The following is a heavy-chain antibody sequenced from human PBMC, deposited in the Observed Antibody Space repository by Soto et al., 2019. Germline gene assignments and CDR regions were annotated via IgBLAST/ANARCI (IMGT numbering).Heavy chain of an antibody. CDR3: ATTRYYGDYPSPFHY. CDR2: ISYDGSNK. V-gene: IGHV3-30*03. J-gene: IGHJ4*02. D-gene: IGHD4-17*01. CDR1: GFTFSSYG. Sequence: GGSLRLSCAASGFTFSSYGMHWVRQAPGKGLEWVAVISYDGSNKYYADSVKGRFTISRDNPKNTLYLQMNSLRAEDTAVYYCATTRYYGDYPSPFHYWGQGTLVTVSS.